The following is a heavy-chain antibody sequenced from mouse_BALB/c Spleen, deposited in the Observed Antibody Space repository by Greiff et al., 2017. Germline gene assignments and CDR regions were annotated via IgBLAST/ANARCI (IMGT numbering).Heavy chain of an antibody. J-gene: IGHJ4*01. CDR1: GFTFSSFG. CDR3: ARNYDYAYYAMDY. CDR2: ISSGSSTI. Sequence: EVMLVESGGGLVQPGGSRKFSCAASGFTFSSFGMHWVRQAPEKGLEWVAYISSGSSTIYYADTVKGRFTISRDNPKNTLFLQMTSLRSEDTAMYYCARNYDYAYYAMDYWGQGTSVTVSS. V-gene: IGHV5-17*02. D-gene: IGHD2-4*01.